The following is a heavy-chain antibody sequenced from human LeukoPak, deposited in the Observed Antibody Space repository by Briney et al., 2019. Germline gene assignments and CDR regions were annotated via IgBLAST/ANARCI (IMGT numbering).Heavy chain of an antibody. Sequence: GGSLRLSCAASGFTFSSYGMHWVRQAPGKGLEWVAVISYDGSNKYYADSVKGRFTISRDNSKNTLYLQMNSLRAEDTAVYYCANDFWSGRFDYWSQGTLVTVSS. V-gene: IGHV3-30*18. J-gene: IGHJ4*02. D-gene: IGHD3-3*01. CDR3: ANDFWSGRFDY. CDR1: GFTFSSYG. CDR2: ISYDGSNK.